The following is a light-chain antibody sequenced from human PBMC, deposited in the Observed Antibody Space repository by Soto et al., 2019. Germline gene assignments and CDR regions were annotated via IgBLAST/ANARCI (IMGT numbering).Light chain of an antibody. J-gene: IGLJ1*01. CDR3: QSYDSRLSAYV. V-gene: IGLV1-40*01. CDR2: TNN. CDR1: NSNIGAGYD. Sequence: VLTQPPSVSGAPGQRVTISCTGSNSNIGAGYDVHWYLQLPGTAPKPLVYTNNNRPSGVPDRFSGSKSGTSASLAITGLQAEDEADYYCQSYDSRLSAYVFGTGTKVTVL.